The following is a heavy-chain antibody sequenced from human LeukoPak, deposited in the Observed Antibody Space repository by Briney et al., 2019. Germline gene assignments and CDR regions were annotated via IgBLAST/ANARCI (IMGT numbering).Heavy chain of an antibody. D-gene: IGHD3-10*01. CDR3: ARPFNTMVRGVIGF. CDR2: INSDGSST. J-gene: IGHJ4*02. CDR1: GFTFNNYW. Sequence: GGSLRLSCAASGFTFNNYWMHWVRQAPGKGLVWVSRINSDGSSTSYADSVKGRFTISRDNAKNTLYLQMNSLRAEDTAVYYCARPFNTMVRGVIGFWGQGTLVTVSS. V-gene: IGHV3-74*01.